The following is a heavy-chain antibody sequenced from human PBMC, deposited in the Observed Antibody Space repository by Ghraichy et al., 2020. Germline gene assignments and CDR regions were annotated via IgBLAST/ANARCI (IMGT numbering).Heavy chain of an antibody. V-gene: IGHV3-23*01. CDR3: AKDHDITDNPWGWFDP. Sequence: GESLNISCAGSGFIFSSYAMSWVRQAPGKGLEWVSSISGSGSATFYADSVKGRFTISRDNSENTLSLQMNSLRAEDTAVYYCAKDHDITDNPWGWFDPWGQGTLVTVSS. CDR1: GFIFSSYA. J-gene: IGHJ5*02. D-gene: IGHD3-10*01. CDR2: ISGSGSAT.